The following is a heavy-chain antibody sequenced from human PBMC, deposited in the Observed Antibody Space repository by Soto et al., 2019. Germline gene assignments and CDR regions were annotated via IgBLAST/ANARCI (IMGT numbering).Heavy chain of an antibody. CDR1: GFTFSSYA. J-gene: IGHJ6*02. V-gene: IGHV3-23*01. CDR3: AKDEQQYYYYGMDV. Sequence: PGGSLRLSCAASGFTFSSYAMSWVRQAPGKGLEWVSAISGSGGSTYYADSVKGRFTISRDNSKNTLYLQMNSLRAEDTAVYYSAKDEQQYYYYGMDVWGQGTTVTVSS. D-gene: IGHD6-13*01. CDR2: ISGSGGST.